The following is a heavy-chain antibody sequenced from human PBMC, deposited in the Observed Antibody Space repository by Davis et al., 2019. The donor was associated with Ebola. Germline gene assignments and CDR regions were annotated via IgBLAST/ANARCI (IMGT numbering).Heavy chain of an antibody. CDR2: INPSGGST. J-gene: IGHJ6*02. CDR3: ARGAPITMVLVVIVYGLDV. CDR1: GYTFNSYY. Sequence: AASVKVSCKASGYTFNSYYIHWVRQAPGQGLEWMGIINPSGGSTTYAQKFQGRVTMTRDTSISTAYMELTRLTSDDTAVYYCARGAPITMVLVVIVYGLDVWGRGTTVTVSS. D-gene: IGHD3-22*01. V-gene: IGHV1-46*02.